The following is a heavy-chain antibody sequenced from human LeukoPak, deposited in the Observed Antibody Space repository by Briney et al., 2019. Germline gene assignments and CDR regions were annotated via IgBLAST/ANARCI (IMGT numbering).Heavy chain of an antibody. V-gene: IGHV3-21*01. J-gene: IGHJ4*02. CDR1: GFTFSDYD. CDR3: AREGGWLQSYDY. CDR2: ISSSSSYI. D-gene: IGHD5-24*01. Sequence: GGSLRLSCAASGFTFSDYDMNWVRQAPGKGLEWVSSISSSSSYIYYADSVKGRFTISRDNAKNSLYLQMNSLRAEDTAVYYCAREGGWLQSYDYWGQGTLVTVSS.